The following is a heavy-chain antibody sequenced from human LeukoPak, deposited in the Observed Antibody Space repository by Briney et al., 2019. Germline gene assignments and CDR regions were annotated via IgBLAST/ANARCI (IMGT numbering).Heavy chain of an antibody. J-gene: IGHJ4*02. D-gene: IGHD6-19*01. CDR3: ANGYSSAWYGGY. V-gene: IGHV3-74*01. CDR2: INSDGSST. Sequence: GGSLRLSCAASGFTFSSYWMHWVRQAPGKGLVWVSRINSDGSSTSYADSVKGRFTISRDNSKNTLYLQMNSLRAEDTALYYCANGYSSAWYGGYWGQGTLVTVSS. CDR1: GFTFSSYW.